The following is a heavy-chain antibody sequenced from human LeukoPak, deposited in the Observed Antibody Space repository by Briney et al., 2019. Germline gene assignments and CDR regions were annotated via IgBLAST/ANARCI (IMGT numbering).Heavy chain of an antibody. J-gene: IGHJ4*02. CDR3: ARGGGYYDFWSGYFSPFDY. CDR2: LYKSGVNT. Sequence: SETLSLTCSVSGASLNDYNWSWIRQSAGKGLEWIGRLYKSGVNTMYSPSLKSRVTMSFDRSKNLFSLKLASVTAADTAVYYCARGGGYYDFWSGYFSPFDYWGQGILVTVSS. D-gene: IGHD3-3*01. V-gene: IGHV4-4*07. CDR1: GASLNDYN.